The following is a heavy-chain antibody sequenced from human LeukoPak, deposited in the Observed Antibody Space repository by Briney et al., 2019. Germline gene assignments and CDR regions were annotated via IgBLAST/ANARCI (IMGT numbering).Heavy chain of an antibody. J-gene: IGHJ4*02. CDR3: ARQGYTVSYYFLDY. CDR2: IYSTGST. V-gene: IGHV4-4*07. Sequence: SETLSLTCDVSGGSVRSYWWGWVRQPAGKGLEWLGRIYSTGSTRFNPSLNSRRTLSIDTSTNQFSLKLTSVTAADTAVYFCARQGYTVSYYFLDYRSQGTLVSVYS. D-gene: IGHD1-26*01. CDR1: GGSVRSYW.